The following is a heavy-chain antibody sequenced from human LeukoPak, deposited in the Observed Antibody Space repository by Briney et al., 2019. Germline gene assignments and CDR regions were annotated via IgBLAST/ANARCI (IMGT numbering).Heavy chain of an antibody. CDR3: AREATSYYDSSGDFDY. CDR1: GFTFSSYW. Sequence: PGESLRLSCAASGFTFSSYWMSWVRQAPGKGLEWVANIKQDGSEKYYVDSVKGRFTISRDNAKNSLYLQMNSLRAEDTAVYYCAREATSYYDSSGDFDYWGQGTLVTVSS. CDR2: IKQDGSEK. V-gene: IGHV3-7*01. J-gene: IGHJ4*02. D-gene: IGHD3-22*01.